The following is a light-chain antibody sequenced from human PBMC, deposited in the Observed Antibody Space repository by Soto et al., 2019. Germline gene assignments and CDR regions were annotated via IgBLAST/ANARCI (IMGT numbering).Light chain of an antibody. CDR3: QQYNSYWT. V-gene: IGKV1-5*03. Sequence: DIQMTQSPSTLSASVGDRVTITCLASQSISSWLAWYQQKPGKAPKLLIYKASSLESGVPSRFSGSGSGTEFTLAISSLQPDDFATYYCQQYNSYWTFGQGTKVDIQ. CDR2: KAS. CDR1: QSISSW. J-gene: IGKJ1*01.